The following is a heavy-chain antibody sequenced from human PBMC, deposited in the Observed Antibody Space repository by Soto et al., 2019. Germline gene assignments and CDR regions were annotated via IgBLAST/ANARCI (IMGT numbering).Heavy chain of an antibody. CDR2: ISGSGGST. J-gene: IGHJ4*02. Sequence: EVQLLESGGGLVQPGGSLRLSCAASGFSFSSYAMSWVRQAPGKGLEWVSAISGSGGSTYYADSVKGRFTISRDNSKNTLYLQMNSLRAEDTAVYYCAKHQRGNSYGQGSDYWGQGTLVTVSS. D-gene: IGHD5-18*01. CDR1: GFSFSSYA. CDR3: AKHQRGNSYGQGSDY. V-gene: IGHV3-23*01.